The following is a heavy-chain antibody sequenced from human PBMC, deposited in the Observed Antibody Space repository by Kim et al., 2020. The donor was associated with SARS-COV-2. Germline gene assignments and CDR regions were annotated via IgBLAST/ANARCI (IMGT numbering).Heavy chain of an antibody. CDR2: ISGSGGST. D-gene: IGHD3-10*01. V-gene: IGHV3-23*01. CDR3: AKSYEPIWFGELLFGGLNWFDP. CDR1: GFTFSSYA. Sequence: GGSLRLSCAASGFTFSSYAMSWVRQAPGKGLEWVSAISGSGGSTYYADSVKGRFTISRDNSKNTLYLQMNSLRAEDTAVYYCAKSYEPIWFGELLFGGLNWFDPWSQGTLVTVSS. J-gene: IGHJ5*02.